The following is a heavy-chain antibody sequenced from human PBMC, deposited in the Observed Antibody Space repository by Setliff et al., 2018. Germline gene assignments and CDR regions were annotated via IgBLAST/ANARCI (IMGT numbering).Heavy chain of an antibody. V-gene: IGHV3-30*14. CDR2: ISFDGAKT. CDR3: ARGGSPYYFDY. Sequence: PGGSLRLSCAASGFTFSPYAIHWVRQAPGKGLEWVAVISFDGAKTHYADSVEGRFTISRDDSKNTVYLQVSSLRPEDTAVYYCARGGSPYYFDYWGQGTLVTVSS. CDR1: GFTFSPYA. J-gene: IGHJ4*02.